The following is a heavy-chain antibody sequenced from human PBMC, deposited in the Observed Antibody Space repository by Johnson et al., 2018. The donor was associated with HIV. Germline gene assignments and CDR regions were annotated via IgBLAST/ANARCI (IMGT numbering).Heavy chain of an antibody. CDR2: ISYDGSNK. CDR3: ARLPSGYSRDAFDM. Sequence: QMLLVESGGGLVKPGGSLRLPCAASGFTFSSYAMHWVRQAPGKGLAWVAVISYDGSNKYYADSVKGRFTISRDNSKNTLYLQMNSLRPEDTAVYYCARLPSGYSRDAFDMWGQGTMVTVSS. J-gene: IGHJ3*02. D-gene: IGHD5-18*01. V-gene: IGHV3-30-3*01. CDR1: GFTFSSYA.